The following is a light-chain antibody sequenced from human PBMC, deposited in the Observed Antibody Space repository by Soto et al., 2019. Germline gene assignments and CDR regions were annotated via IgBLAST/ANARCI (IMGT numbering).Light chain of an antibody. CDR3: QQYNSWPLT. CDR2: GAS. Sequence: EIVMTQSPATLSVSPGERATLSCRASQNVNDNLAWYQQKPGQAPRLLVYGASTRATGIPASFSGSGSGTEFTLTIGSLQSEDLAVYYCQQYNSWPLTFGAGTK. V-gene: IGKV3D-15*01. J-gene: IGKJ4*01. CDR1: QNVNDN.